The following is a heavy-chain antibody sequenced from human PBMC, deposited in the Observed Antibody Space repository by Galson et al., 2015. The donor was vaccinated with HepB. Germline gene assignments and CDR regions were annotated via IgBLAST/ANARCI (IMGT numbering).Heavy chain of an antibody. CDR3: ARWRERTLRAFDI. V-gene: IGHV1-3*01. J-gene: IGHJ3*02. D-gene: IGHD1-1*01. Sequence: SVKVSCKASGYTFTSYAMHWVRQAPGQRLEWMGWINAGNGNTKYSQKFQGRVTITRDTSASTAYMELSSLRSEDTAVYYCARWRERTLRAFDIWGQGTMVTVSS. CDR1: GYTFTSYA. CDR2: INAGNGNT.